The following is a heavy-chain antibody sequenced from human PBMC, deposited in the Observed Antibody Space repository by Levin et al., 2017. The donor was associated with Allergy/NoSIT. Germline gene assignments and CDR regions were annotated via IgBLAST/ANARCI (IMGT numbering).Heavy chain of an antibody. CDR3: ARDSMPGTTGISFDY. Sequence: GGSLRLSCAASGFAFISYSMNWVRQAPGKGLEWVSSISSSSSYIYYADSVKGRFTISRDNAKNSLYLQMNSLRADDTAVYYCARDSMPGTTGISFDYWGQGTLVTVSS. CDR1: GFAFISYS. CDR2: ISSSSSYI. J-gene: IGHJ4*02. D-gene: IGHD1-1*01. V-gene: IGHV3-21*01.